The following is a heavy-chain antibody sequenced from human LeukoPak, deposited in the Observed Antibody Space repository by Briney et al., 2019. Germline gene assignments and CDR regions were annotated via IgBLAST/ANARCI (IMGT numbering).Heavy chain of an antibody. J-gene: IGHJ4*02. CDR3: AIESDYFDY. CDR2: ISYDGSNK. D-gene: IGHD3-10*01. CDR1: GFTFSSYA. V-gene: IGHV3-30-3*01. Sequence: PGSSLRLSCAASGFTFSSYAMHWVRQAPGKGLEWVAVISYDGSNKYYADSVKGRFTISRDNSKNTLYLQMNSLRAEDTAVYYCAIESDYFDYWGQGTLVTVSS.